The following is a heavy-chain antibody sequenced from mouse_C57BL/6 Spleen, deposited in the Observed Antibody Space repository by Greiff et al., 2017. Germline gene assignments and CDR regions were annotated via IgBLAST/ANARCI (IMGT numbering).Heavy chain of an antibody. CDR1: GFTFSSYA. V-gene: IGHV5-9-1*02. J-gene: IGHJ1*03. Sequence: VQLKESGEGLVKPGGSLKLSCAASGFTFSSYAMSWVRQTPEKRLEWVAYISSGGDYIYYADTVKGRFTISRDNARNTLYLQMSSLKSEDTAMYYCTRDRRSYWYFDVWGTGTTVAVSS. CDR3: TRDRRSYWYFDV. CDR2: ISSGGDYI. D-gene: IGHD1-1*01.